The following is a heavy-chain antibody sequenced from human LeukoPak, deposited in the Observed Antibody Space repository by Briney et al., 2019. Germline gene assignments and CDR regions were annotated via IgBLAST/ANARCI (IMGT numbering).Heavy chain of an antibody. V-gene: IGHV1-46*01. CDR1: GYTFTNYY. Sequence: GASVKVSCKASGYTFTNYYMHWVRQAPGQGLEWMGIINPSGGSTNYAQKFQGRVTMTRDTSTSTVYMELSSLRSEDTAVYYCARAEPGSGGDYWGQGTLVTVSS. CDR3: ARAEPGSGGDY. CDR2: INPSGGST. J-gene: IGHJ4*02. D-gene: IGHD1-14*01.